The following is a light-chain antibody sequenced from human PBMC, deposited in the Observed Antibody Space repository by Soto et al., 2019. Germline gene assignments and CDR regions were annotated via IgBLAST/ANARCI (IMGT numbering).Light chain of an antibody. J-gene: IGLJ3*02. CDR2: EVS. V-gene: IGLV2-8*01. Sequence: QSVLTQPPSASGSPGQSVTISCTGTSSDVGGYNYVSWYQQHPGKAPKLMIYEVSKRPSGVPDRFSGSKSGNTASLTVSWLQGEDEADYYCSSYADSNNWVFGGGTKLTVL. CDR1: SSDVGGYNY. CDR3: SSYADSNNWV.